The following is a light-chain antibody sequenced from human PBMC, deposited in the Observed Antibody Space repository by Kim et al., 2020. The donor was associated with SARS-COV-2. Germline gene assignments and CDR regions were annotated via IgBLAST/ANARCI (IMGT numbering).Light chain of an antibody. CDR1: QSVRSY. CDR2: DAS. CDR3: HQRSDWPIT. V-gene: IGKV3-11*01. Sequence: EIVLTQSPATLSLSPGERATLSCRASQSVRSYLAWYQQRPGQAPRLLIYDASNRATDIPARFSGSGSGTGFTLTISSLEPEDFGVYYCHQRSDWPITFGQGTRLEIK. J-gene: IGKJ5*01.